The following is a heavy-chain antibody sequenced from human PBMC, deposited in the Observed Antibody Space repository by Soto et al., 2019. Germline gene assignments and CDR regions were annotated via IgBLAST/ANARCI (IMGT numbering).Heavy chain of an antibody. J-gene: IGHJ4*02. Sequence: GGSLRLSCAASGFTFSNYALHWVRQAPGKGLEWVAVVSSDGSSQYCAVSVKGRFTISRDNSKNTLYLQMNSLRAEDTAIYYCAREAFDSWGQGTLVTVSS. CDR1: GFTFSNYA. CDR2: VSSDGSSQ. V-gene: IGHV3-30-3*01. CDR3: AREAFDS.